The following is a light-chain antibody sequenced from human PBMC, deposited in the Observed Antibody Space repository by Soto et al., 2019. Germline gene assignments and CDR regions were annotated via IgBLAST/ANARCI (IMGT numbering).Light chain of an antibody. J-gene: IGKJ1*01. CDR2: DAS. CDR1: QSVSSS. Sequence: EVVVTQSPATLSVSPGERATLSYRASQSVSSSLASYQQKPGQAPRLLIYDASTRATGIPARFSGSGSGTEFTLTISSLQSEDFAVYYCQQYNNWPRTFGQGTKVDIK. V-gene: IGKV3-15*01. CDR3: QQYNNWPRT.